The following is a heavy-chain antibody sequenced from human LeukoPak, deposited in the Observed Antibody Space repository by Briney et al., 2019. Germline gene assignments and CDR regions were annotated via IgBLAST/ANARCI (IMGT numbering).Heavy chain of an antibody. J-gene: IGHJ4*02. V-gene: IGHV1-46*01. D-gene: IGHD1-26*01. CDR3: ARGVESGSPSDY. CDR2: INPSGGST. Sequence: ASVKVSCKASGYTFTSYHMHWVRQAPGQGLEWMGIINPSGGSTSYAQKFQGRVTITADKSTSTAYMELSSLRSEDTAVYYCARGVESGSPSDYWGQGTPVTVSS. CDR1: GYTFTSYH.